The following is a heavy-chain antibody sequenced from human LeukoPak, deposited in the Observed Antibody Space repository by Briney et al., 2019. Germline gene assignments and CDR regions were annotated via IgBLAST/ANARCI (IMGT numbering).Heavy chain of an antibody. V-gene: IGHV3-33*01. CDR1: GFTFSSYG. J-gene: IGHJ4*02. D-gene: IGHD2-15*01. CDR2: IWYDGSNK. CDR3: AREGQDLFDY. Sequence: SGGSLRLSCAASGFTFSSYGMHWVRQAPDKGLEWVAVIWYDGSNKYYADSVKGRFTISRDNSKNTLYLQMNSLRAEDTAVYYCAREGQDLFDYWGQGTLVTVSS.